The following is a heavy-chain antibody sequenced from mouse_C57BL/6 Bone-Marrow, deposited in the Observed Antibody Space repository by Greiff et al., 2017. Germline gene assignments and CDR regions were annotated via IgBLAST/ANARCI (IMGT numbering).Heavy chain of an antibody. V-gene: IGHV14-4*01. D-gene: IGHD1-1*01. CDR3: TWITTVVATGAY. CDR1: GFNITDDY. CDR2: IDPENGDT. J-gene: IGHJ3*01. Sequence: VQLKESGAELVRPGASVKLSCTASGFNITDDYMHWVKQRPEQGLEWIGWIDPENGDTEYASKFQGKDTITADTSSNTAYLQLSSLTSEDTAVYYCTWITTVVATGAYWGQGTLVTVSA.